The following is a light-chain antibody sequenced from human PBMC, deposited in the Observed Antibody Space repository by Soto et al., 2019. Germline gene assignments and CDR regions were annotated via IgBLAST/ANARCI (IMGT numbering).Light chain of an antibody. V-gene: IGKV1-5*03. CDR2: KAS. CDR3: QQYNSYPLT. J-gene: IGKJ4*01. CDR1: QSISSW. Sequence: DIQMTQSPSTLSASVGDRVTITCRASQSISSWLAWYQQKPGKAPNLLIYKASSLESGVRSRFSGSGSGTEFTLTISRLQPDDFATYYCQQYNSYPLTFGGGTKVEIK.